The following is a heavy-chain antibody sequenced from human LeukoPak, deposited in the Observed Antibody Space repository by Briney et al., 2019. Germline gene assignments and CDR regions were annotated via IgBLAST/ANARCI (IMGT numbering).Heavy chain of an antibody. J-gene: IGHJ4*02. D-gene: IGHD3-9*01. CDR3: ARLHYYDILTGYHSDY. Sequence: GESLKISFKGSGYSFTSYWIGWVRQMPGKGLEWMGIIYPGDSDTRYSPSFQGQVTISADKSISTAYLQWSSLKASGTAMYYCARLHYYDILTGYHSDYWGQGTLVTVSS. V-gene: IGHV5-51*01. CDR2: IYPGDSDT. CDR1: GYSFTSYW.